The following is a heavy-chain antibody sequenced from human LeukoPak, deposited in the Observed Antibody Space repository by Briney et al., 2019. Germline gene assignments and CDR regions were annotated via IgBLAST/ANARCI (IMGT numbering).Heavy chain of an antibody. V-gene: IGHV4-31*03. CDR3: ARSIAVAGASPKDAFNI. CDR2: IYYSGST. Sequence: SETLSLTCTVSGGSISSGGYYWSWIRQHPGKGLEWIGYIYYSGSTYYNPSLKSRVTISVDTSKNQFSLKLSSVTAADTAVYYCARSIAVAGASPKDAFNIWGQGTMVTVSS. CDR1: GGSISSGGYY. J-gene: IGHJ3*02. D-gene: IGHD6-19*01.